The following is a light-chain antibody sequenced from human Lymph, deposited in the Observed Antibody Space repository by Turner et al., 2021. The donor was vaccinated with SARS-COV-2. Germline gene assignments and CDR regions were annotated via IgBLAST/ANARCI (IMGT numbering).Light chain of an antibody. CDR3: MQALQTPLT. Sequence: DIVMTQSPLSLPVTPGEPASISCMSSQSLLHSNGYNYLDWYLQKPGQSSQLLIYLGSNRASGVPDRFSGSGSGTDFTLKISRVEAEDVGVYYCMQALQTPLTFGGGTKVEIK. V-gene: IGKV2-28*01. J-gene: IGKJ4*01. CDR2: LGS. CDR1: QSLLHSNGYNY.